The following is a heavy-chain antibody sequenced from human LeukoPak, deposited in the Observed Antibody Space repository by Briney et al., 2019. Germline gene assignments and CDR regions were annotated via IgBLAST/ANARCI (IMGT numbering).Heavy chain of an antibody. CDR1: GGSFSGYY. V-gene: IGHV4-34*01. CDR3: ARAKGYSSSWKLDY. CDR2: INHSGST. Sequence: PSESLSLTCAVYGGSFSGYYRSWIRQPPGKGLEWIGEINHSGSTNYNPSLKSRVTISVDTSKNQFSLKLSSVTAADTAVYYCARAKGYSSSWKLDYWGQGTLVTVSS. J-gene: IGHJ4*02. D-gene: IGHD6-13*01.